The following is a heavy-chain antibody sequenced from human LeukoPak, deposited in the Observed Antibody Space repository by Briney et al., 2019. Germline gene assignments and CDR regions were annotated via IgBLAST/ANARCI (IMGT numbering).Heavy chain of an antibody. Sequence: PSETLSLTCTVSGGSISSSSYYWGWIRQAPGKGLEWIATIYHSGSTYYNPSLQSRVTISLDTPNNQFSLKLSSVTAADTAVYYCARDPDFWGGYYNFDYWGQGTLVTVSS. D-gene: IGHD3-3*01. CDR2: IYHSGST. V-gene: IGHV4-39*07. CDR1: GGSISSSSYY. CDR3: ARDPDFWGGYYNFDY. J-gene: IGHJ4*02.